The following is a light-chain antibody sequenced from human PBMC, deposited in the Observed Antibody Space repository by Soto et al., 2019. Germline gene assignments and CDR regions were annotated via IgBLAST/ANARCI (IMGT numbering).Light chain of an antibody. Sequence: QSVLTQPPSASGTPGQSVIFSCSGSYSNIGINHVTWYKQLPGTAPRLVIYDNYQRPSGVPYRFSGSKSGTSASLTISGLQSDDEADYYCAAWDDSLDAAVFGGGTQLTVL. V-gene: IGLV1-44*01. CDR3: AAWDDSLDAAV. CDR2: DNY. CDR1: YSNIGINH. J-gene: IGLJ7*01.